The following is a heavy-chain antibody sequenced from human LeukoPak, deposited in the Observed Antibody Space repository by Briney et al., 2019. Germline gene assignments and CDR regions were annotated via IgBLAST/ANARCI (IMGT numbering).Heavy chain of an antibody. J-gene: IGHJ6*02. CDR2: TYYRSKWYN. V-gene: IGHV6-1*01. CDR3: ARDRYCSGGSCYLEGYYYYGMDV. D-gene: IGHD2-15*01. Sequence: SQTLSLTCAISGDSVSSNSAAWNRIRQSPSRGLEWLGRTYYRSKWYNDYAVSVKSRITINPDTSKNQFSLQLNSVTPEDTAVYYCARDRYCSGGSCYLEGYYYYGMDVWGQGTTVTVSS. CDR1: GDSVSSNSAA.